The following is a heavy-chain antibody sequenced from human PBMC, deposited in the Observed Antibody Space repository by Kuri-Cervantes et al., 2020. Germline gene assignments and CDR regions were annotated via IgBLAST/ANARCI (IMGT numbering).Heavy chain of an antibody. D-gene: IGHD3/OR15-3a*01. CDR3: ARHYVDSCYFDY. CDR1: GGSISSSSYY. CDR2: IYYSGST. Sequence: GSLRLSCTVSGGSISSSSYYWGWIRQPPGKGLEWIGSIYYSGSTYYNPSLKSRVTISVDTSKNQFSLKLSSVTAADTAVYYCARHYVDSCYFDYWGQGTLVTVSS. V-gene: IGHV4-39*01. J-gene: IGHJ4*02.